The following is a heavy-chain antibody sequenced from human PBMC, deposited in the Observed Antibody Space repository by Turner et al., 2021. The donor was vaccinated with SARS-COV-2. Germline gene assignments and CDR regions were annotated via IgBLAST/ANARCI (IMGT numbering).Heavy chain of an antibody. J-gene: IGHJ5*02. V-gene: IGHV1-24*01. CDR2: CDPEDGET. D-gene: IGHD1-26*01. CDR3: ATGTPLGDQNWFDP. Sequence: QVPLVQSGSEVQSPGSSVTVSCKVSGYTLIELSMHWVRQAPGKGLEWMGGCDPEDGETIYAKKFQGRVTMTEDTSKDTDYMELSSLRSEDTAVYYCATGTPLGDQNWFDPWGQGTLVTVSS. CDR1: GYTLIELS.